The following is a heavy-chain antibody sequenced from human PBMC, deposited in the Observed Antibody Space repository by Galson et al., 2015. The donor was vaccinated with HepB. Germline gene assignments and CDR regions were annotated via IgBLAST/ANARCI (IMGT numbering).Heavy chain of an antibody. D-gene: IGHD2-8*01. CDR2: IYRGGTT. CDR3: ARGGLEGNNGAYGMDV. J-gene: IGHJ6*02. V-gene: IGHV3-53*01. Sequence: SLRLSCAASGFAVSGRYMSWVRQAPGKGLEWVSVIYRGGTTYYAESMMGRFTISRDNSKNTVYLQMNGLRDEDTALYYCARGGLEGNNGAYGMDVWGQGTTVIVFS. CDR1: GFAVSGRY.